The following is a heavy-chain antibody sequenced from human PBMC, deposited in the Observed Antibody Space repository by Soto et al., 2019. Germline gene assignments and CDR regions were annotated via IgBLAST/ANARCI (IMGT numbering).Heavy chain of an antibody. CDR3: TTRRLTWYGRWDYFDY. D-gene: IGHD6-13*01. Sequence: GGSLRLSCAASGFTFSNAWMSWVRQAPGKGLEWVGSIKSKTDGGTTDYAAPVKGRFTISRDDSKNTLYLQMNSLKTEDTAVYYCTTRRLTWYGRWDYFDYWGQGTLVTVSS. CDR2: IKSKTDGGTT. J-gene: IGHJ4*02. V-gene: IGHV3-15*01. CDR1: GFTFSNAW.